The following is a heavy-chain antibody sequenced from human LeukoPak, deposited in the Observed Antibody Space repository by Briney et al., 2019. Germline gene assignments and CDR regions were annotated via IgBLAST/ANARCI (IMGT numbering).Heavy chain of an antibody. Sequence: SVKVSCKASGGTFSSYAISWVRQAPGQGLEWMGGIIPIFGTANYAQKFQGRVTITADESTSTAYMEPSSLRSEDTAVYYCARVPGIAAAGSPSAWFDPWGQGTLVTVSS. CDR1: GGTFSSYA. D-gene: IGHD6-13*01. CDR2: IIPIFGTA. J-gene: IGHJ5*02. CDR3: ARVPGIAAAGSPSAWFDP. V-gene: IGHV1-69*13.